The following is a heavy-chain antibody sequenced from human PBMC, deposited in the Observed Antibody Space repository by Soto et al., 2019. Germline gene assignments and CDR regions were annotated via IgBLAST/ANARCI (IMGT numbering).Heavy chain of an antibody. CDR1: GGSFSGYY. CDR3: ARLMSVWFGELGNWFDP. Sequence: SETLSLTCAVYGGSFSGYYWSWIRQPPGKGLEWIGEINHSGSTNYNPSLKSRVTISVDTSKNQFSLKLSSVTAADTAVYYCARLMSVWFGELGNWFDPWGQGTLVTVSS. D-gene: IGHD3-10*01. V-gene: IGHV4-34*01. J-gene: IGHJ5*02. CDR2: INHSGST.